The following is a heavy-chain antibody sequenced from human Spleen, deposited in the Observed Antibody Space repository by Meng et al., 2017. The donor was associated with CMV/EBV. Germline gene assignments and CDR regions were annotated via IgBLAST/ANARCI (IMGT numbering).Heavy chain of an antibody. V-gene: IGHV3-21*01. CDR3: ARDSSSWYGGGY. Sequence: EVQLVESGGGVVMPGGSLGLSCAASGFTFSSYSMNWVRQAPGKGLEWVSSISSSSSYIYYADSVKGRFTISRDNAKNSLYLQMNSLRAEDTAVYYCARDSSSWYGGGYWGQGTLVTVAS. CDR2: ISSSSSYI. CDR1: GFTFSSYS. J-gene: IGHJ4*02. D-gene: IGHD6-13*01.